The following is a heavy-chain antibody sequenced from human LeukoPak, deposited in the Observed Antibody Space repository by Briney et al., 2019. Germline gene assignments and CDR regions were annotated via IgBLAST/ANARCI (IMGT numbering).Heavy chain of an antibody. D-gene: IGHD6-13*01. V-gene: IGHV5-51*01. CDR1: GYSFTSYW. Sequence: GSSLKISCKGSGYSFTSYWIGWVRQMRGKGLEWMGIIYPGDSDTRYSPSFEGQVTISADMSIRTAYLQWSSLKASDTAMYYCARRIAGAGSDYWGQGTLVTVS. CDR3: ARRIAGAGSDY. J-gene: IGHJ4*02. CDR2: IYPGDSDT.